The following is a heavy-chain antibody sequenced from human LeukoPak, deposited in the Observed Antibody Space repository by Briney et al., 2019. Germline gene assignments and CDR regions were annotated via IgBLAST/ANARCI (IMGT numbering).Heavy chain of an antibody. CDR3: ARGALVVDTAMVTLFDY. V-gene: IGHV3-11*01. CDR2: ISSSGSTI. J-gene: IGHJ4*02. D-gene: IGHD5-18*01. CDR1: GFTFSDYY. Sequence: GGSLRLSCAASGFTFSDYYMSWIRQAPGKGLEWVSYISSSGSTIYYADSVKGRFTISRDNAKNSLYLQMNSLRAEDTAVYYCARGALVVDTAMVTLFDYWGQGTLVTVSS.